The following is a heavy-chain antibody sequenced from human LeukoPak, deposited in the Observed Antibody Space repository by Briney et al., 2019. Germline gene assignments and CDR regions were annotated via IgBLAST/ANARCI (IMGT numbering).Heavy chain of an antibody. Sequence: GGSLRLSCAASGFTFSSYAMSWVRQAPGKGLEWVASINQDGSEKYYVDSVKGRFTISRDNAKNSLYLQMNSLRAEDTAVYYCARDLYSSSWFDYWGQGTLVTVSS. V-gene: IGHV3-7*01. J-gene: IGHJ4*02. CDR3: ARDLYSSSWFDY. CDR2: INQDGSEK. D-gene: IGHD6-13*01. CDR1: GFTFSSYA.